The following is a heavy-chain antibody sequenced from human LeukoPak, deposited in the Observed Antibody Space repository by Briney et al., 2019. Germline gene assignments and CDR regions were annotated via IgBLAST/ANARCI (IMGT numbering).Heavy chain of an antibody. CDR3: ARGGRYYGSGTYWNY. V-gene: IGHV4-59*01. Sequence: SETLSLTCNVSGSSISGYYCSWIRQPPGKGLEWVAYIYGSGSTNYNPSLKSRVTISVDASKNQFSLKLNNMSAADTALYYCARGGRYYGSGTYWNYWGQGTLVTVSS. CDR1: GSSISGYY. J-gene: IGHJ4*02. D-gene: IGHD3-10*01. CDR2: IYGSGST.